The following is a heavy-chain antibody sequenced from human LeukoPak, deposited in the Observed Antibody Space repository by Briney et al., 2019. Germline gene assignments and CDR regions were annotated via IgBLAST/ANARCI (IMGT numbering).Heavy chain of an antibody. V-gene: IGHV3-74*01. CDR1: GFTFSSYW. D-gene: IGHD6-13*01. CDR2: INSDGSST. CDR3: ARDGGSSWSETTDY. J-gene: IGHJ4*02. Sequence: GTSPRLSCAVSGFTFSSYWMHRVRQAPGKGLVWVSRINSDGSSTSYADSVKGRFTISRDNAKNTLYLQMNSLRAEDTAVYYCARDGGSSWSETTDYWGQGTLVTVSS.